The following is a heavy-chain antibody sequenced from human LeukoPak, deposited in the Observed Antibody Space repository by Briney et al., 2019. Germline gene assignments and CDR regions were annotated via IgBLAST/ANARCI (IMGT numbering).Heavy chain of an antibody. J-gene: IGHJ4*02. CDR2: IRYDGSNK. V-gene: IGHV3-30*02. CDR3: AKLDIVVVPAAMEGDFDY. CDR1: GFTFSSYG. D-gene: IGHD2-2*03. Sequence: GGSLRLSCAASGFTFSSYGMHWVRQAPGKGLEWVAFIRYDGSNKYYADSVKGRFTISRDNSKNTLYLQMNSLRAEDTAVYYCAKLDIVVVPAAMEGDFDYWGQGTLVTVSS.